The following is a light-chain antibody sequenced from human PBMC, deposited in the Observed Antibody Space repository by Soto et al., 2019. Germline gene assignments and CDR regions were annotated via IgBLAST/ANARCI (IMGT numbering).Light chain of an antibody. CDR2: DVS. J-gene: IGLJ1*01. V-gene: IGLV2-14*01. CDR1: SSDVGGNKY. Sequence: QSVLTQPASVSGSPGQSITISCTGSSSDVGGNKYVSWYQQYPGKAPKLMTCDVSNRPSGVSNRFPGSKSGNTASLTISGLQAEDEADYYCSAFTGTTYVFGTGTKVTVL. CDR3: SAFTGTTYV.